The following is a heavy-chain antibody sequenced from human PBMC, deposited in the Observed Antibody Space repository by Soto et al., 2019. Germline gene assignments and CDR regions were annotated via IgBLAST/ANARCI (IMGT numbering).Heavy chain of an antibody. CDR2: IYFRGNT. CDR3: AREGGSYDSGGYLIRGALDI. Sequence: SETLSLTCSVSGDSISRIDYYWTWIRQHPEKGLEWIGNIYFRGNTYYSPSLESRLTISVDTSKNQFSLKLTSVTAADTAVYYCAREGGSYDSGGYLIRGALDIWGQGTMVTVSS. V-gene: IGHV4-31*03. D-gene: IGHD3-22*01. CDR1: GDSISRIDYY. J-gene: IGHJ3*02.